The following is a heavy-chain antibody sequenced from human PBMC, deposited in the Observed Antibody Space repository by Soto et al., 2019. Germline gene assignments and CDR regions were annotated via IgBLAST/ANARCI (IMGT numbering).Heavy chain of an antibody. D-gene: IGHD3-10*01. J-gene: IGHJ4*02. Sequence: QVQLVQSGAAVRKPGASVQVSCQASGYTFTRYYIHWVRQAPGQGLEWMGVIKPSGCSGSTIYAQKFQGRVTMTRATSTSTVYMELSGLRSEDTAVYYCARDSGEDRTVYYYPSDYWGQGTLVTVSS. CDR3: ARDSGEDRTVYYYPSDY. CDR2: IKPSGCSGST. V-gene: IGHV1-46*01. CDR1: GYTFTRYY.